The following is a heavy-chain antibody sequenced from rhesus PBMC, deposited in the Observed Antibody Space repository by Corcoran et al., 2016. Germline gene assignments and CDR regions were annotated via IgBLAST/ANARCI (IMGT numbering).Heavy chain of an antibody. D-gene: IGHD5-30*01. J-gene: IGHJ4*01. CDR3: ARDGGGYSGYSFDY. Sequence: QVQLQESGPGLVKPSETLSLTCTVSGGSISDSYYWSWIRQPPGKGLEWMGRNYGSGGGTNSTPSLKSRVTISRATAKSQFSLKLSSVTAADTAVYYCARDGGGYSGYSFDYWGQGVLVTVSS. CDR2: NYGSGGGT. CDR1: GGSISDSYY. V-gene: IGHV4-106*01.